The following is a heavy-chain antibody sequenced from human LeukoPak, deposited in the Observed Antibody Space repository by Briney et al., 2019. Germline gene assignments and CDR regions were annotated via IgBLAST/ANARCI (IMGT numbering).Heavy chain of an antibody. Sequence: PGGSLRLSCAASEFTFSSYAMNWVRQAPGKGLEWVSAISGSGTNTYYAGSVRGRFTISRDNSSNRLYLQMNSVRAEDTAMYFCAKDTAVILTAPFDSWGQGTLVTVSS. CDR2: ISGSGTNT. CDR1: EFTFSSYA. CDR3: AKDTAVILTAPFDS. D-gene: IGHD2-21*01. V-gene: IGHV3-23*01. J-gene: IGHJ4*02.